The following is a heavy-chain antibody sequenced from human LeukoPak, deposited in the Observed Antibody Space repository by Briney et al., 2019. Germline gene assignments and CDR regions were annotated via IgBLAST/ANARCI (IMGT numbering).Heavy chain of an antibody. V-gene: IGHV3-23*01. J-gene: IGHJ4*02. D-gene: IGHD2-2*02. Sequence: GGSLRLSCASSGFSFSGYAMIWFRQAPGKGLELVSTISGSGASTFYADSVRGRFITSKDIPSNTVYLQMNSLRAEDTAVYYCAKGSRGYTNYYFDYWGQGTLVTVSS. CDR3: AKGSRGYTNYYFDY. CDR2: ISGSGAST. CDR1: GFSFSGYA.